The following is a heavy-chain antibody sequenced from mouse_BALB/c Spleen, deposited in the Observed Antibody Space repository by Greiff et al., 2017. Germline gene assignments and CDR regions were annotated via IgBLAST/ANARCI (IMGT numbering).Heavy chain of an antibody. CDR1: GDSITSGY. D-gene: IGHD1-2*01. Sequence: EVQRVESGPSLVKPSQTLSLTCSVTGDSITSGYWNWIRKFPGNKLEYMGYISYSGSTYYNPSLKSRISITRDTSKNQYYLQLNSVTTEDTATYYCARYRPIPSTTATSAWFAYWGQGTLVTVSA. CDR3: ARYRPIPSTTATSAWFAY. CDR2: ISYSGST. J-gene: IGHJ3*01. V-gene: IGHV3-8*02.